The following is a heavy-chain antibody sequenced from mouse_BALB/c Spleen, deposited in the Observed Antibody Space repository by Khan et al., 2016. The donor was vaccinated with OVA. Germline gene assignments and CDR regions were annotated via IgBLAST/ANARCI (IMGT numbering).Heavy chain of an antibody. CDR1: GYTFTTYW. CDR3: ARDRIGY. V-gene: IGHV1-7*01. J-gene: IGHJ2*01. Sequence: QVQLQQSGAELAKPGASVKMSCKASGYTFTTYWMHWVKQRPGQGLEWIGYINPTSGYTDYNQKFKDKATLTADKSSSTAYLPLSSLTSDDSAVYYCARDRIGYWGQGTTLTVSS. CDR2: INPTSGYT.